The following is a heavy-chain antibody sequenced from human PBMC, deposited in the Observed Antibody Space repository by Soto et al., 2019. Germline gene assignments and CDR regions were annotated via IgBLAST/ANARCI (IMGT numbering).Heavy chain of an antibody. Sequence: QVQLQQWGAGLLKPSETLSLTCAVYGGSFSGYYWSWIRQPPGKGLEWIGEINHSGSTNYNPSLKGRVTISVDTSKNQFSLKLSSVTAADTAVYYCARAYGRRIVATGFQHWGQGTLVTVSS. CDR2: INHSGST. J-gene: IGHJ1*01. CDR1: GGSFSGYY. CDR3: ARAYGRRIVATGFQH. D-gene: IGHD3-22*01. V-gene: IGHV4-34*01.